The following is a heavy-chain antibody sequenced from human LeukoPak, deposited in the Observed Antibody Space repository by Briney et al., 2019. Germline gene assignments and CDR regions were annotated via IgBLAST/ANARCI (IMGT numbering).Heavy chain of an antibody. CDR2: ITTSDGNT. V-gene: IGHV3-23*01. Sequence: PGGSLRLSCAASGFTFSSYTMSWVRQAPGKGLEWVSTITTSDGNTYYADSVKGRFTVSRDNSKNTLFLQMNSLRAEDTAVYYCAKEEDVVVVAANWFDPWGQGTLVTVSS. CDR1: GFTFSSYT. J-gene: IGHJ5*02. CDR3: AKEEDVVVVAANWFDP. D-gene: IGHD2-15*01.